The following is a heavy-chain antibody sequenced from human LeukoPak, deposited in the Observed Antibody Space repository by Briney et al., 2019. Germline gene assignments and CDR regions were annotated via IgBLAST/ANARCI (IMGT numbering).Heavy chain of an antibody. J-gene: IGHJ4*02. V-gene: IGHV3-48*03. D-gene: IGHD3-22*01. Sequence: GGSLRLSCAASGFTFSSYEMNWVRQAPGKGLEWVSYISSSGSTIYYADSVKGRFTISGDNAKNSLYLQMNSLRAEDTAVYYCARVASEIVVVTRRSWGQGTLVTVSS. CDR1: GFTFSSYE. CDR3: ARVASEIVVVTRRS. CDR2: ISSSGSTI.